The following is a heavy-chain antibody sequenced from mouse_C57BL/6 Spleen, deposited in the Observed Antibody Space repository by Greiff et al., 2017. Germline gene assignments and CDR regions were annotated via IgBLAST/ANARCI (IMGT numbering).Heavy chain of an antibody. CDR3: ARSDYGSSYRYCDV. Sequence: EVQVVESGPELVKPGASVKISCKASGYSFTDYNMNWVKQSNGKSLEWIGVINPNYGTTSYNQKFKGKATLTVDQSSSTAYMQLNSLTSEDSAVYYCARSDYGSSYRYCDVWGTGTTVTVSS. CDR1: GYSFTDYN. J-gene: IGHJ1*03. D-gene: IGHD1-1*01. CDR2: INPNYGTT. V-gene: IGHV1-39*01.